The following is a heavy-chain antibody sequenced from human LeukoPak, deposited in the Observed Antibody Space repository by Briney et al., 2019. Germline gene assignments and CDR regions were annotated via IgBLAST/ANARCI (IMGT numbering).Heavy chain of an antibody. Sequence: ASETLSLPCTVSGGSISSSYWSWIRQPPGKGLEWIGYIYYSGSSDYNPSLKSRVTISLDTSKNQFSLKLSSVTAADTAVYYCARDPNSADAFDIWGQGTMVTVSS. J-gene: IGHJ3*02. CDR3: ARDPNSADAFDI. CDR2: IYYSGSS. CDR1: GGSISSSY. D-gene: IGHD2-21*01. V-gene: IGHV4-59*01.